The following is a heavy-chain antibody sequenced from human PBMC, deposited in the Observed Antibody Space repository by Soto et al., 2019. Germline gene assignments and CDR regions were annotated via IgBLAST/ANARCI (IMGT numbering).Heavy chain of an antibody. Sequence: QVQLVQSGAEVKKPGSSVKVSCKASGGTFSSYAISWVRQAPGQGLEWMGGIIPIFGTANYAQKLQGRVTITADESTSTAYMELSSLRSEDTAVYYCATSPSGSYPYYFDYWGQGTLVTVSS. CDR3: ATSPSGSYPYYFDY. V-gene: IGHV1-69*01. J-gene: IGHJ4*02. CDR2: IIPIFGTA. D-gene: IGHD1-26*01. CDR1: GGTFSSYA.